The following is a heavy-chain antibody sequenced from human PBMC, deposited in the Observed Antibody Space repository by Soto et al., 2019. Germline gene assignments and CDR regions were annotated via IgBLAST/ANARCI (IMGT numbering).Heavy chain of an antibody. CDR3: ARMVRYSGSYSDYFDY. J-gene: IGHJ4*02. CDR2: ISSSSSYT. Sequence: GGSLRLSCAASGFTFSDYYMSWIRQAPGKGLEWVSYISSSSSYTNYADSVKGRFTISRDNAKNSLYLQMNSLRAEDTAVYYCARMVRYSGSYSDYFDYWGQGTLVTVSS. V-gene: IGHV3-11*06. CDR1: GFTFSDYY. D-gene: IGHD1-26*01.